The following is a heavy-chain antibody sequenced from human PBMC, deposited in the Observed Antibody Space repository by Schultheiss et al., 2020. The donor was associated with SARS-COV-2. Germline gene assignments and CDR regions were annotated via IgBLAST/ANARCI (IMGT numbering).Heavy chain of an antibody. CDR3: ARNAARLITRAQFDY. V-gene: IGHV4-34*01. CDR1: GGSFSGYY. J-gene: IGHJ4*02. D-gene: IGHD6-6*01. CDR2: INHSGST. Sequence: SETLSLTCAVYGGSFSGYYWSWIRQPPGKGLEWIGEINHSGSTYYNPSLKSRVTISVDTSKNQFSLKLSSVTAADTAVYYCARNAARLITRAQFDYWGQGTLVTVSS.